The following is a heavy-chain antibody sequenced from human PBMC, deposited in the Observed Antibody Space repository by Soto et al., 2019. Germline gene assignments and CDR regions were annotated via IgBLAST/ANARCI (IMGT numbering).Heavy chain of an antibody. J-gene: IGHJ5*02. D-gene: IGHD6-13*01. V-gene: IGHV3-33*01. CDR2: IWHDGSNK. Sequence: GGSLRLSCAASGFEFKIFGMHWGRQAPGKGLEWVAVIWHDGSNKYYGDTVKGRFTISRDNSKNTVDLEMSGLRVEDTAVYFCAREYSSSWYDYATNWFDPWGQGTLVTVSS. CDR1: GFEFKIFG. CDR3: AREYSSSWYDYATNWFDP.